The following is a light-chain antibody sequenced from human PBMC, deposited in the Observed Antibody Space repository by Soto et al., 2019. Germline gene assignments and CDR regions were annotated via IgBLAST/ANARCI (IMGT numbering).Light chain of an antibody. CDR1: SSDVGGYNY. J-gene: IGLJ1*01. Sequence: SALTQPASVSGSPGQSITLSCTGTSSDVGGYNYVSWYQQHPGKAPKLMIYEVSNRPSGVSNRFSGSKSGNTASLTISGLQAEDEADYYCSSYTSSSIDYVFGTGTKLTV. CDR2: EVS. V-gene: IGLV2-14*01. CDR3: SSYTSSSIDYV.